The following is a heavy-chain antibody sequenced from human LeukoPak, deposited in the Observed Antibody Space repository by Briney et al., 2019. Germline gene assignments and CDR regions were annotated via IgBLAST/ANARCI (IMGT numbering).Heavy chain of an antibody. CDR2: VYHSGIT. Sequence: PSETLSLTCTVSGYSISSGYYWGWIRQPPGEGLEWIGSVYHSGITYYTPSLKSRVSISVDTSRNHFSLKVTSVTAADTAVYYCARTQVGFFYYFDYWGQGTLVTVSS. D-gene: IGHD1-26*01. CDR1: GYSISSGYY. V-gene: IGHV4-38-2*02. CDR3: ARTQVGFFYYFDY. J-gene: IGHJ4*02.